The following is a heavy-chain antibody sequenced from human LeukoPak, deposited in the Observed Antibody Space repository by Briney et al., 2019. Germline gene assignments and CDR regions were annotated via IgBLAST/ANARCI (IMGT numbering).Heavy chain of an antibody. CDR1: AFTFSTYS. D-gene: IGHD6-13*01. Sequence: GGSLRLSCAASAFTFSTYSMNWVRQAPGKGLEWISYITLSSGIIYYADSVKGRFTISRDNAKNSLYLQMNSLRAEDTAVYYCARETPYSSSWTVFDYWGLGTLVTVSS. V-gene: IGHV3-48*01. CDR2: ITLSSGII. J-gene: IGHJ4*02. CDR3: ARETPYSSSWTVFDY.